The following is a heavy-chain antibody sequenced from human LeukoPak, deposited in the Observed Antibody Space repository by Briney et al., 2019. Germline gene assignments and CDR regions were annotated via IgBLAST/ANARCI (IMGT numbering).Heavy chain of an antibody. V-gene: IGHV3-23*01. CDR1: GFTFSSYA. D-gene: IGHD2-2*01. CDR2: ISGSGGST. Sequence: PGGSMRLSCAASGFTFSSYAMSWVRQAPGKGLEWVSAISGSGGSTYYADSVKGRFTISRDNSKNTLYLQMNSLRAEDTAVYYCAKDSPDIVVVPTDDAFDIWGQGTMVTVSS. CDR3: AKDSPDIVVVPTDDAFDI. J-gene: IGHJ3*02.